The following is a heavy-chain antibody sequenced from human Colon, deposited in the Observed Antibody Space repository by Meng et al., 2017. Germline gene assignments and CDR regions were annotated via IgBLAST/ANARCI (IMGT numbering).Heavy chain of an antibody. Sequence: QVQLVQSGSELKKPGASVKVSCKASGSSFRTYAINWVRQAPGQGLQWMGWINMYTGDPSYVEGFAGRFVFSLDISVSTAYLQISSLKAEDTAVYFCVRHNGDSDFDYWGQGTPVTVSS. D-gene: IGHD2-21*02. J-gene: IGHJ4*02. V-gene: IGHV7-4-1*02. CDR3: VRHNGDSDFDY. CDR2: INMYTGDP. CDR1: GSSFRTYA.